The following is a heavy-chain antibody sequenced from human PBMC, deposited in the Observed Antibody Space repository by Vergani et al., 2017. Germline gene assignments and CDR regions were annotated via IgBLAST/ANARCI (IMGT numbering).Heavy chain of an antibody. V-gene: IGHV4-38-2*01. CDR1: GYSIRNGYY. CDR3: TIQPQEGASGPPAVPT. D-gene: IGHD5-12*01. Sequence: QVQLQESGPGLVEPSETLSLTCAVSGYSIRNGYYWGWIRQPPGKGLEWIGSIYHSGSTHYNPSLKSRVTISVDTSKNDFSLTVTSVTAADRAVYYCTIQPQEGASGPPAVPTWGQGISVIVSS. J-gene: IGHJ4*02. CDR2: IYHSGST.